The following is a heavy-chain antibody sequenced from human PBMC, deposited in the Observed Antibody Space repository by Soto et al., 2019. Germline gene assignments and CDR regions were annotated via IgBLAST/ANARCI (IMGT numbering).Heavy chain of an antibody. CDR1: VGTFSSYA. J-gene: IGHJ4*01. Sequence: SSGKVSWKDVVGTFSSYAINWVRQAPGQGIEWMGGIIPIFGTANYAQKFQGKVTITADESTSTAYMELSSLRSEDTAVYYCARLPSGVRWGYYW. V-gene: IGHV1-69*13. D-gene: IGHD3-10*01. CDR3: ARLPSGVRWGYY. CDR2: IIPIFGTA.